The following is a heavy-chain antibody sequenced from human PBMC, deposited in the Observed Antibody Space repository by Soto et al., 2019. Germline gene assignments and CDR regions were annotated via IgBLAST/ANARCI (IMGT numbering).Heavy chain of an antibody. D-gene: IGHD3-22*01. CDR3: ARLSTYYYDSSGYN. V-gene: IGHV4-34*01. J-gene: IGHJ4*02. CDR2: INHSGST. Sequence: SETLSLTCAVYGWSFSGYYLSWIRQPPGKGLEWIGEINHSGSTNYNPSLKSRVTISVDTSKNQFSLKLSSVTAADTAVYYCARLSTYYYDSSGYNWGQGTLVTVSS. CDR1: GWSFSGYY.